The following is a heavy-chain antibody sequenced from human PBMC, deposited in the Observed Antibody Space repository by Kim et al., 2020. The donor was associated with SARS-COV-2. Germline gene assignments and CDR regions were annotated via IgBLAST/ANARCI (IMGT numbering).Heavy chain of an antibody. Sequence: SETLSLTCAVYGGSFSGYYWSWIRQPPGKGLEWIGELNHSGRTNYNPSLKSRVTISVDTSKNQFSLKLTSVTAADTAVYFCARRLSNTYGWGSHYCDLWGQGILVIVSS. CDR2: LNHSGRT. J-gene: IGHJ4*02. V-gene: IGHV4-34*01. D-gene: IGHD3-10*01. CDR1: GGSFSGYY. CDR3: ARRLSNTYGWGSHYCDL.